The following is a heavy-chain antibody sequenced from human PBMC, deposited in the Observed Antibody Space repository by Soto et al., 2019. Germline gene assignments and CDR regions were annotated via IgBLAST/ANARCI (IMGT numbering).Heavy chain of an antibody. CDR2: INPNSGGT. CDR3: ARVGEELLWFGELFPYYFDY. Sequence: ASVKVSCKASGYTFTGYYMHWVRQAPGQGLEWMGWINPNSGGTNYAQKFQGRVTRTRDTSISTAYMELSRPRSDDTAVYYCARVGEELLWFGELFPYYFDYWGQGTLVTVSS. V-gene: IGHV1-2*02. D-gene: IGHD3-10*01. J-gene: IGHJ4*02. CDR1: GYTFTGYY.